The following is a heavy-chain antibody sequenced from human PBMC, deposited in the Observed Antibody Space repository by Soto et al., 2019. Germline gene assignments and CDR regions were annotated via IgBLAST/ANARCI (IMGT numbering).Heavy chain of an antibody. CDR2: IHYSGSI. CDR1: GGSISSGDYY. J-gene: IGHJ4*02. Sequence: SETLSLTCTVSGGSISSGDYYWSWIRQPPGKGLEWIGYIHYSGSIYYNPSLKSRVTLSVDTSKNQFSLKLSSVTAADTAVYYCAREPRRDYVDFWGRGTLVTVSS. V-gene: IGHV4-30-4*01. CDR3: AREPRRDYVDF.